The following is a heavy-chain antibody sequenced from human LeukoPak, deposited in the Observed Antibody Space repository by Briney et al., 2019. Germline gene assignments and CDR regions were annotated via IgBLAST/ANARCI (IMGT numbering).Heavy chain of an antibody. CDR1: GFTFGNSG. D-gene: IGHD2-15*01. Sequence: WGSLRLSCVTSGFTFGNSGMHWVHQAPDTGLEWLAFTSHDGSEKYFADSVKGRFTISRDNSKTTLYLQMNSLREEDTAMFYCATDRGWFFDNWGQGTLVTVAS. J-gene: IGHJ4*02. V-gene: IGHV3-30*03. CDR3: ATDRGWFFDN. CDR2: TSHDGSEK.